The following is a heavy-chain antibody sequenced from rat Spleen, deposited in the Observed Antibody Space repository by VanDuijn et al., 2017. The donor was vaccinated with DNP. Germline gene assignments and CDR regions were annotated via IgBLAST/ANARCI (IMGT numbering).Heavy chain of an antibody. CDR2: INTGGDNT. Sequence: EVQLVESGGGLVQPGKSLKLSCAASGFPFSNYYMAWVRQAPTKGLEWVASINTGGDNTYYRGSVRGRVTISRDNAKNTQYLQMDSLRSEDTATYYCARHEEYSSYVYGFAYWGQGTLVTVSS. CDR3: ARHEEYSSYVYGFAY. J-gene: IGHJ3*01. V-gene: IGHV5S13*01. D-gene: IGHD1-2*01. CDR1: GFPFSNYY.